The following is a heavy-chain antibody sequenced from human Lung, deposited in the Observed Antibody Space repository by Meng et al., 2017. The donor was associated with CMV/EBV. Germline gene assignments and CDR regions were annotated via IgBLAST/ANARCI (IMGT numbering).Heavy chain of an antibody. CDR3: VTYYADIVLGPFNI. CDR1: GFTFSDYW. Sequence: GGSXRLXCAASGFTFSDYWMAWVRQTPGKGLEGVANIKRDGSEKYYVESVKGRFTVSRDNAKNSLYLQMRTLRAEDTAVYYCVTYYADIVLGPFNIWGQGTXVTVAS. CDR2: IKRDGSEK. D-gene: IGHD2-21*01. V-gene: IGHV3-7*01. J-gene: IGHJ3*02.